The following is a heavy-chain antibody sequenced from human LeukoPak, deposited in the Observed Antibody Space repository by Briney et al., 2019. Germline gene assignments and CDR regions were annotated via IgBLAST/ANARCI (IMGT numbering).Heavy chain of an antibody. CDR2: IYHSGST. J-gene: IGHJ4*02. V-gene: IGHV4-4*02. CDR1: GGSISSSNW. CDR3: ASLAIASGWTFDY. Sequence: PSETLSLTCAVSGGSISSSNWWSWVRPPPGKGLEWIGEIYHSGSTNYNPSLKSRVTISVDKSKNQFSLKLSSVTAADTAVYYCASLAIASGWTFDYWGQGTLVTVSS. D-gene: IGHD6-19*01.